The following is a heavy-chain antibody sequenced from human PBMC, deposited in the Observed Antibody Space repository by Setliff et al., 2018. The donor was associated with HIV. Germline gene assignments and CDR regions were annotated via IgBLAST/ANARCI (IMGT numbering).Heavy chain of an antibody. V-gene: IGHV4-4*09. CDR1: GGAISGSGYY. CDR2: IYTSGST. CDR3: ARHANYDFWSGYWGYYFDY. Sequence: SETLSLTCSVSGGAISGSGYYWSWIRQPPGKALEWIGYIYTSGSTNYNPSLKTRVTISIDTSKKQVSLKLSSVTAADTAVYYCARHANYDFWSGYWGYYFDYWGQGTLVTVSS. D-gene: IGHD3-3*01. J-gene: IGHJ4*02.